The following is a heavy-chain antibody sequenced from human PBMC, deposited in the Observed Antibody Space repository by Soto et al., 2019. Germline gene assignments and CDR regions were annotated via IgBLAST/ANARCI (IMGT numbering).Heavy chain of an antibody. D-gene: IGHD3-10*01. CDR2: INGDGGRT. J-gene: IGHJ4*02. Sequence: EVQLVESGGGSVQIGGSLRISCAASGFTFGSYWMDWVRQAPGKGLVWVSRINGDGGRTTYADSVKGRFTISRDNAHNTLYMQMDRLTADDTAVYYCSRETLWFGESPKSGGQGTLVTVSS. CDR3: SRETLWFGESPKS. V-gene: IGHV3-74*03. CDR1: GFTFGSYW.